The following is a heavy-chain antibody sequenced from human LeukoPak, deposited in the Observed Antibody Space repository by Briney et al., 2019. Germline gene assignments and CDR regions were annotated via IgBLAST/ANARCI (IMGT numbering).Heavy chain of an antibody. CDR2: ISGSGGYT. Sequence: GGSLRLCCAASGFTFSNYAMSWVRQAPGKGLEWVSAISGSGGYTYYADSVKGRFTISRDNSKNTLYLQMNSLRAGDTAVYYCARGGDRDYWGQGTLVTVSS. V-gene: IGHV3-23*01. CDR3: ARGGDRDY. J-gene: IGHJ4*02. CDR1: GFTFSNYA.